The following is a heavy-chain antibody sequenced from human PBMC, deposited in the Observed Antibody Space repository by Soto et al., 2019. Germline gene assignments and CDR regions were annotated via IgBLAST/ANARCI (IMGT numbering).Heavy chain of an antibody. CDR3: ARDYGDYTGFDY. V-gene: IGHV4-34*01. CDR1: GGSFSGYY. CDR2: INHSGST. J-gene: IGHJ4*02. Sequence: QVQLQQWGAGLLKPSETLSLTCAVYGGSFSGYYWSWIRQPPGKGLEWIGEINHSGSTNYNPSLKSRVTISVDTSKNQFSLKLSSVTAADTAVYYCARDYGDYTGFDYWGQGTLVTVSS. D-gene: IGHD4-17*01.